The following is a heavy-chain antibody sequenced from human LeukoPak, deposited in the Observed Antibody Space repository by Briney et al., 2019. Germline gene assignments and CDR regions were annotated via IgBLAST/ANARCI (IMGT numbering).Heavy chain of an antibody. CDR2: VSAGGGST. D-gene: IGHD6-19*01. V-gene: IGHV3-23*01. Sequence: GGSLRLSCAASGFTFYYYAMNWVRQAPGKGLEWVSAVSAGGGSTYFADSVKGRFTISRDNSKNTLYLQMNSLRAEDTALYYCAKGGWLDDLGQGALVTVSS. CDR3: AKGGWLDD. J-gene: IGHJ4*02. CDR1: GFTFYYYA.